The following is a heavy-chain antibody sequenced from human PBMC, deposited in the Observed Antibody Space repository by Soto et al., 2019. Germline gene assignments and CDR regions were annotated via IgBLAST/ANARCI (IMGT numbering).Heavy chain of an antibody. CDR3: VRRHVSATGIDWFDP. V-gene: IGHV1-3*01. CDR2: INAANGDT. CDR1: GLRFTSCG. Sequence: SVEVSCENCGLRFTSCGFSWVRQAPGQGLELMGRINAANGDTKYSPKFKGRVTITRDTSASTAYMELSSLRSEDTAVYYCVRRHVSATGIDWFDPWGQGTLLSVSS. D-gene: IGHD6-13*01. J-gene: IGHJ5*02.